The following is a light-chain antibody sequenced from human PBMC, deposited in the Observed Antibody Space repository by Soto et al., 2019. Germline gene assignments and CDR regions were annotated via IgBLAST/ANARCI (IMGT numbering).Light chain of an antibody. CDR3: SSYVSSITLYV. CDR2: DVT. J-gene: IGLJ1*01. CDR1: SSDIGDYNY. V-gene: IGLV2-14*01. Sequence: QAVLTQPASLTGSPGQSITIACTGTSSDIGDYNYVSWYQQRPGKAPKLMIYDVTNRPSGVSNRFSGSKSGSTASLTISGLQAEDEAVYSCSSYVSSITLYVFVTRTMVTVL.